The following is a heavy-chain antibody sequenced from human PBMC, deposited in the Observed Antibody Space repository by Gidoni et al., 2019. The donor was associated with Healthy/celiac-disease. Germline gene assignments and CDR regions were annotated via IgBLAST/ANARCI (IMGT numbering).Heavy chain of an antibody. CDR2: MNPNSGNT. V-gene: IGHV1-8*01. D-gene: IGHD3-22*01. CDR1: GYTFTSYD. Sequence: QVQLVQSGAEVKKPGASVKVSCKASGYTFTSYDINWVRQATGQGLEWMGWMNPNSGNTGYAQKFQGRVTMTRNTSISTAYMELSSLRSEDTAVYYCARVLNYYDSSGYSNWFDPWGQGTLVTVSS. J-gene: IGHJ5*02. CDR3: ARVLNYYDSSGYSNWFDP.